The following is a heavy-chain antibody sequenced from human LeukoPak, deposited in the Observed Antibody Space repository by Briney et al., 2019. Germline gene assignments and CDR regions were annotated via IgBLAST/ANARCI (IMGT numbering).Heavy chain of an antibody. CDR3: ARDSDGYNQFDY. D-gene: IGHD5-24*01. Sequence: GASVKVSCKASGGTFSSYAISWVRQAPGQGLEWMGGIIPIFGTANYAQRFQGRVTITADESTSTAYMELSSLGSEDTAVYYCARDSDGYNQFDYWGQGTLVTVSS. CDR2: IIPIFGTA. J-gene: IGHJ4*02. CDR1: GGTFSSYA. V-gene: IGHV1-69*13.